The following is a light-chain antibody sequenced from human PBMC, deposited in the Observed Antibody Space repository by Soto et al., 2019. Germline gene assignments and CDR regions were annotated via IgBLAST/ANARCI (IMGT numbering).Light chain of an antibody. V-gene: IGLV2-8*01. Sequence: QSALTQPPSASGSPGQSVTISCTGTSSDVGGYNYVSWYQQHPGKAPKVMIYEVNKRPSGVPDRFSGSKSGNTASLTVSGLQAEDEADYSCKSYTGINNWVFGGGTKLTVL. CDR3: KSYTGINNWV. J-gene: IGLJ3*02. CDR1: SSDVGGYNY. CDR2: EVN.